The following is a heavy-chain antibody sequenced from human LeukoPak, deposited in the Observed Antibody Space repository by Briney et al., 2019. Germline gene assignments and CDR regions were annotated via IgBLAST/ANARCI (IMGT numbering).Heavy chain of an antibody. J-gene: IGHJ4*02. CDR3: ANFGCTSTSCLDY. CDR1: GFTFSSYA. CDR2: ISGSGGST. V-gene: IGHV3-23*01. D-gene: IGHD2-2*01. Sequence: GGSLRLSCAASGFTFSSYAMTWVRQAPGKGLEWVSAISGSGGSTYYADSVKGRFTISRDNSKNTLYLQMDSLRAEDTAVYYCANFGCTSTSCLDYWGQGTLVTVSS.